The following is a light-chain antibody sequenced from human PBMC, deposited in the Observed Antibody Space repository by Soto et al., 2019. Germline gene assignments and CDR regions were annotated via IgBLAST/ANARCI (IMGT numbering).Light chain of an antibody. CDR2: AAS. V-gene: IGKV1-9*01. Sequence: DIQLTQSPSFLSASVGDRVTITCRASQGISSYLAWYQQKPGKAPKLLIYAASTLQSGVPSRFSGGDSGTKFTFTFSSLQPEDFATFYFHKLNSNPTPLGQGTRREIK. CDR1: QGISSY. CDR3: HKLNSNPTP. J-gene: IGKJ5*01.